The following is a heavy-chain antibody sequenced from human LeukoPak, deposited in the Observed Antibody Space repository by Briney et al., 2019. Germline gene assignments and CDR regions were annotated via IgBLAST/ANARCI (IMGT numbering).Heavy chain of an antibody. V-gene: IGHV3-23*01. J-gene: IGHJ4*02. D-gene: IGHD6-13*01. CDR2: ISGSGGST. CDR3: AKHSGFMAAGTTFDY. Sequence: GGSLRLSCAASGFTFGSYAMSWVRQAPGEGLEWVSAISGSGGSTYYADSVKGRFTISRDNSGNTLYLQMNSLRAEDTAVYYCAKHSGFMAAGTTFDYWGQGTLVPVSS. CDR1: GFTFGSYA.